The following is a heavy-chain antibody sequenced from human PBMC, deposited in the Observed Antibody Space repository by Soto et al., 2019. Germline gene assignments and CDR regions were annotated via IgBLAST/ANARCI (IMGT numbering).Heavy chain of an antibody. V-gene: IGHV3-23*01. Sequence: WGSLRLSCASSGFTFISYAMSRVRQAPGKGLEWVSAISGSGGSTYYADSVKGRFTISRDNSKNTLYLQMNSLRAEDTAVYYCSLSRIQLWLLDYWGQGTLVTVSS. CDR3: SLSRIQLWLLDY. J-gene: IGHJ4*02. CDR1: GFTFISYA. CDR2: ISGSGGST. D-gene: IGHD5-18*01.